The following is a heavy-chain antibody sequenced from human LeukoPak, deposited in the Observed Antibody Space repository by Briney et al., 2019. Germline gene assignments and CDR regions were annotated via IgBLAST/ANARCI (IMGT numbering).Heavy chain of an antibody. D-gene: IGHD1-20*01. CDR2: ISAYNGHT. J-gene: IGHJ4*02. CDR3: ARDRLLNWKDY. CDR1: GYTFTSYG. Sequence: ASVKVSCKASGYTFTSYGISWVRQAPGQGLEWMGWISAYNGHTNYAQNLQGRVTMTTDTSTSTAYMELRSLRSDDTAVYYCARDRLLNWKDYWGQGTLVTVSA. V-gene: IGHV1-18*01.